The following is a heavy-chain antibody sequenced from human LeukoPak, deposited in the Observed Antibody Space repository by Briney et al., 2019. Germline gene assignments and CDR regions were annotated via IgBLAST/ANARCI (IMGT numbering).Heavy chain of an antibody. CDR2: ISSNGGST. Sequence: GGSLRLSCSASGFPFSSYAMHWVRQAPGKGLEYVSAISSNGGSTYYADSVKGRFTISRDNSKNTLYLQMSSLRAEDTAVYYCVKTEDIVVVPAAMPFDYWGQGTLVTVSS. V-gene: IGHV3-64D*06. D-gene: IGHD2-2*01. CDR3: VKTEDIVVVPAAMPFDY. J-gene: IGHJ4*02. CDR1: GFPFSSYA.